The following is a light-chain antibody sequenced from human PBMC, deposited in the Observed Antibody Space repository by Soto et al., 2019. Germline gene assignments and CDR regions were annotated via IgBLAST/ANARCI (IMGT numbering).Light chain of an antibody. CDR3: QHYGDSLFI. J-gene: IGKJ3*01. V-gene: IGKV3-15*01. CDR1: QSVRSN. CDR2: GAS. Sequence: EIVMTQSPATLSVSPGERVTLSCRASQSVRSNLAWYQQKPGQAPRLLIYGASTRATGLPARFSGSGSGTDFTLTITRLEPEDFAVYYCQHYGDSLFIFGPGTKVDIK.